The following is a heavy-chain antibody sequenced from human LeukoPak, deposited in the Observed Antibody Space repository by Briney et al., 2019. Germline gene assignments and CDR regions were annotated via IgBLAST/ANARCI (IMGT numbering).Heavy chain of an antibody. Sequence: GGSQGLSCAASGFTFSDHIMNWVRQLPGKRLEWVAYVSGSSSTVYYADSVKGRFTISRDNGKSSLYLQMNSLRVEDTALYYCVRQFASWGQGTLVTVSS. V-gene: IGHV3-48*01. CDR1: GFTFSDHI. CDR3: VRQFAS. CDR2: VSGSSSTV. J-gene: IGHJ4*02.